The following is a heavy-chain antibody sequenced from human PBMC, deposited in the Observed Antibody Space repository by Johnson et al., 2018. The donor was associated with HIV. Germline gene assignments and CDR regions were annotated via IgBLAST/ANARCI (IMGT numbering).Heavy chain of an antibody. CDR1: GFTVSSNY. V-gene: IGHV3-20*04. CDR3: ARDRKYNFWSGYDT. Sequence: VQLVESGGGVVQPGRSLRLSCAASGFTVSSNYMSWVRQAPGKGLEWVSGINWNGGSTSYADSVKGRFTISRDNAKTSLYLQVNSLGAEDTALYYCARDRKYNFWSGYDTWGQGTMVSVSS. J-gene: IGHJ3*01. D-gene: IGHD3-3*01. CDR2: INWNGGST.